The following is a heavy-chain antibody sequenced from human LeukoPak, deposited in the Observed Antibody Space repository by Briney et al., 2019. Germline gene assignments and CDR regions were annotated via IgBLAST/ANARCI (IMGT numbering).Heavy chain of an antibody. CDR2: ISSSSSTI. V-gene: IGHV3-48*04. J-gene: IGHJ6*03. Sequence: GGSLRLSCAASGFTFSSYSTNWVRQAPGKGLEWVSYISSSSSTIYYADSVKGRFTISRDNAKNSLYLQMNSLRAEDTAVYYCARDHYGDYEYYYYMDVWGKGTTVTVSS. CDR3: ARDHYGDYEYYYYMDV. CDR1: GFTFSSYS. D-gene: IGHD4-17*01.